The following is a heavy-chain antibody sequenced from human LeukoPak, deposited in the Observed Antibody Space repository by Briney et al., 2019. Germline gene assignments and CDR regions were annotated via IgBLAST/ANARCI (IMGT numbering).Heavy chain of an antibody. J-gene: IGHJ4*02. CDR1: GFTFSSYG. CDR3: ARDGHGYSYGPFDY. CDR2: IRYDGSNK. Sequence: QPGGSLRLSCAASGFTFSSYGMHWVRQAPGKGLEWVAFIRYDGSNKYYADSVKGRFTISRDNSKNALYLQMNSLRAEDTAVYYCARDGHGYSYGPFDYWGQGTLVTVSS. D-gene: IGHD5-18*01. V-gene: IGHV3-30*02.